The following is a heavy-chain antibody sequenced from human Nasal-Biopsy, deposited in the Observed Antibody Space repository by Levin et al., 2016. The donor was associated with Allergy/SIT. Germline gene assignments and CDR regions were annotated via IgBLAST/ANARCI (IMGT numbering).Heavy chain of an antibody. CDR3: ARDGGSRWPSFDY. CDR1: GDSISSNSAA. CDR2: TYYRSKWSS. V-gene: IGHV6-1*01. D-gene: IGHD6-13*01. J-gene: IGHJ4*02. Sequence: SQTLSLTCAISGDSISSNSAAWNWIRQSPSRGLEWLGRTYYRSKWSSDYAPAVKSRINITPDTSKNQFSLQMYSVTPEDTAVYYCARDGGSRWPSFDYWGQGILVTVSS.